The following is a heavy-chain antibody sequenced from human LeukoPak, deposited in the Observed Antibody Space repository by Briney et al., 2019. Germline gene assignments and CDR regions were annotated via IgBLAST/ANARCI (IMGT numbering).Heavy chain of an antibody. J-gene: IGHJ4*02. V-gene: IGHV3-30-3*01. CDR2: ISYDGSNK. Sequence: GRSLRLSCAASGFTFSSYAMHWVRQAPGKGLEWVAVISYDGSNKYYADSVKGRFTISRDNSKNTLYLQMNSLRAEDTAVYYCARAPSLDYYGSGSYYAFDYWGQGTLVTVSS. CDR1: GFTFSSYA. CDR3: ARAPSLDYYGSGSYYAFDY. D-gene: IGHD3-10*01.